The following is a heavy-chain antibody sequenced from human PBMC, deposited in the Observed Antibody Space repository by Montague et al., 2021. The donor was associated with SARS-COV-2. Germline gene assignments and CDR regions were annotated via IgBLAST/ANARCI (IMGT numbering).Heavy chain of an antibody. CDR1: GDSVSRHRRA. J-gene: IGHJ4*01. CDR3: ARDSEYSIDY. V-gene: IGHV6-1*01. CDR2: TYYGYKWYN. Sequence: CAISGDSVSRHRRAWDWYRQEPSRRLEWLGRTYYGYKWYNDYAVSMQSRVTINPDTSKNQFSLHVNSVTPEDTAVYYCARDSEYSIDYWGQDSWSPSPQ. D-gene: IGHD6-6*01.